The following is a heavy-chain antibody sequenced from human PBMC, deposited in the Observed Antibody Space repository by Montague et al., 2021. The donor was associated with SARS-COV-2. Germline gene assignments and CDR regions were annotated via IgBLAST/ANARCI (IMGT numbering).Heavy chain of an antibody. CDR1: GFYFSYA. J-gene: IGHJ6*03. CDR2: ISNDGSNK. CDR3: VRATLYMDV. V-gene: IGHV3-30*04. Sequence: SLRLSCAASGFYFSYAMHWVRQAPGTGLEWVALISNDGSNKHYADSVKGRFTISRDNSKSTLYLQMNSLRAEDTAVYYCVRATLYMDVWGEGTTVAVSS.